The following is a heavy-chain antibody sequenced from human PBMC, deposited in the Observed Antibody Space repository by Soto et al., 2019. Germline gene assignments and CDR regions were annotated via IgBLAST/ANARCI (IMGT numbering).Heavy chain of an antibody. D-gene: IGHD1-26*01. CDR2: IYHTGNA. J-gene: IGHJ4*02. CDR1: GDSISNSRFY. V-gene: IGHV4-39*07. CDR3: ARERGA. Sequence: SETLSLTCSVSGDSISNSRFYWAWIRQPPGEGLEWIGNIYHTGNANYNPSLKSRVTISVDTSKNQFSLKLSSVTAADTAVYYCARERGAWGQGTLVTVSS.